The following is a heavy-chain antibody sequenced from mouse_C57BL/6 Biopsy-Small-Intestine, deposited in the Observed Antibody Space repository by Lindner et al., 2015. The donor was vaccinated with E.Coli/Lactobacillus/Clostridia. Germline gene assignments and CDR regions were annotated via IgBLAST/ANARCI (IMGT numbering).Heavy chain of an antibody. V-gene: IGHV9-3*02. CDR3: ATHIGDNIYFYYMDV. Sequence: VKVSCKASGYTFTSYALNWVRQAPGQEFEWMGWINTNTGNPTYAQGFTGRIVFSLDTSVSTAYLQINNLKAEDTAVYHCATHIGDNIYFYYMDVWGRGTTVTVSS. CDR1: GYTFTSYA. D-gene: IGHD2-1*01. CDR2: INTNTGNP. J-gene: IGHJ1*03.